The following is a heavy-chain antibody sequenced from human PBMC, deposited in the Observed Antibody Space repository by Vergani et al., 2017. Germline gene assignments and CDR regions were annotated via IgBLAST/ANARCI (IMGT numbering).Heavy chain of an antibody. CDR1: GYSISSGYY. D-gene: IGHD2-15*01. J-gene: IGHJ6*02. Sequence: QVQLQESGPGLVKPSETLSLTCAVSGYSISSGYYWGWIRQPPGKGLEWIGSIYYSGSTNYNPSLKSRVTISVDTSKNQFSLKLSSVTAADTAVYYCTTDTCSGGSCYDESGYYYYGMDVWGQGTTVTVSS. V-gene: IGHV4-38-2*02. CDR3: TTDTCSGGSCYDESGYYYYGMDV. CDR2: IYYSGST.